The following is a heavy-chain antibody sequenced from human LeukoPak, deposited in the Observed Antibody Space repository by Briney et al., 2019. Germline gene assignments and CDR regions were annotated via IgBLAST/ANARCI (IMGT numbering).Heavy chain of an antibody. V-gene: IGHV5-51*01. CDR1: GYSFINNW. J-gene: IGHJ5*02. CDR2: IYPGDPDI. CDR3: ARRGVGATSDWFDP. Sequence: GESLKISCKGSGYSFINNWIGWVRQMPGKGLEWMGIIYPGDPDIRYSPSFQGQVTISADKSISTAYLQWSSLKASDTAMYYCARRGVGATSDWFDPWGQGTLVTVSS. D-gene: IGHD1-26*01.